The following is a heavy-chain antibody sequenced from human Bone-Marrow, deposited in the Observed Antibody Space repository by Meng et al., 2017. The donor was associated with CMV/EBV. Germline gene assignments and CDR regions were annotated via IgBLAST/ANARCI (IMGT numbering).Heavy chain of an antibody. CDR2: VSGSGDSA. CDR1: FTFRYYA. V-gene: IGHV3-23*01. CDR3: AKGGYCGSTTCNKLFDY. J-gene: IGHJ4*02. Sequence: FTFRYYAMNWVRQAPGKGLEWVSTVSGSGDSAWYADSVEGRFTISRDNSKNTLYLQINSLRAEDTAVYYCAKGGYCGSTTCNKLFDYWGQGTLVTVSS. D-gene: IGHD2-2*02.